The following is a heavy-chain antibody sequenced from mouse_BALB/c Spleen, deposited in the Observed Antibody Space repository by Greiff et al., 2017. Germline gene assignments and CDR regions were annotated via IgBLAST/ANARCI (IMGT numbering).Heavy chain of an antibody. V-gene: IGHV5-17*02. CDR3: ARSRGYGSRDYYAMDY. CDR2: ISSGSSTI. CDR1: GFTFSSFG. D-gene: IGHD1-1*01. J-gene: IGHJ4*01. Sequence: DVMLVESGGGLVQPGGSRKLSCAASGFTFSSFGMHWVRQAPEKGLEWVAYISSGSSTIYYADTVKGRFTISRDNPKNTLFLQMTSLRSEDTAMYYCARSRGYGSRDYYAMDYWGQGTSVTVSS.